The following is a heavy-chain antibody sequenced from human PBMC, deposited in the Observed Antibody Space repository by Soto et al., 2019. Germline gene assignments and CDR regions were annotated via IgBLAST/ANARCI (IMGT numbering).Heavy chain of an antibody. Sequence: SETLSLTCTVSGGSISSSSYYWGCLRQPPGKVLKWIGSIYYSVSTYYNPSLKSRVTLSVDTSKNQFSLKLSSVTAADTAVYYCALLEWLLLDYYYYYGMGVWGQGTTVS. CDR2: IYYSVST. V-gene: IGHV4-39*01. D-gene: IGHD3-3*01. J-gene: IGHJ6*02. CDR3: ALLEWLLLDYYYYYGMGV. CDR1: GGSISSSSYY.